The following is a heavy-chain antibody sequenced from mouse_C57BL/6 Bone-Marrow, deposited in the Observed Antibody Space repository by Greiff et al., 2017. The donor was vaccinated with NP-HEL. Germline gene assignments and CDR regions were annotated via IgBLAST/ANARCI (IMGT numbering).Heavy chain of an antibody. CDR2: IDPSDGYT. Sequence: QVQLQQPGAELVKPGASVKLSCKASGYNFTSYWMKWVNQRPGQGLEWIGEIDPSDGYTNYNQKFKGKATFTVDTSSSTAYMQLSSLKSEDAAVYYCARQLWLRSWFAYWGQGTLVTGSA. V-gene: IGHV1-50*01. CDR1: GYNFTSYW. J-gene: IGHJ3*01. D-gene: IGHD3-1*01. CDR3: ARQLWLRSWFAY.